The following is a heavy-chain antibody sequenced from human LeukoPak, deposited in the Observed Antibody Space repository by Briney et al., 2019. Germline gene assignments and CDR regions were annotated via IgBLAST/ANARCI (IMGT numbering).Heavy chain of an antibody. D-gene: IGHD3-9*01. CDR3: ARDPASYDILTGYYIGRGNWFDP. Sequence: SETLSLTCTVSGGSITSGDYSWNWIRQSPGKGLEWIGYIFHIGSTFYNPSLKSRVTMSVDTSKNQFSLKLSSVTAAGTAVYYCARDPASYDILTGYYIGRGNWFDPWGQGTLVTVSS. J-gene: IGHJ5*02. V-gene: IGHV4-30-4*01. CDR2: IFHIGST. CDR1: GGSITSGDYS.